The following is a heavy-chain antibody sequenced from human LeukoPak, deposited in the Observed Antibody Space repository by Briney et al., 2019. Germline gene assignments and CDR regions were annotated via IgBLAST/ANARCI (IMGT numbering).Heavy chain of an antibody. D-gene: IGHD6-19*01. V-gene: IGHV1-46*01. CDR1: GYTFTGYF. Sequence: AVKLSCKASGYTFTGYFIDWVRQAPGQGLEWMGIINPSGGTTSYAQKFQGRVTMTRDTSTSTVYMELSSLRSEDTAVYYCASLAGTVLDDAFDIWDQETMVPV. CDR2: INPSGGTT. CDR3: ASLAGTVLDDAFDI. J-gene: IGHJ3*02.